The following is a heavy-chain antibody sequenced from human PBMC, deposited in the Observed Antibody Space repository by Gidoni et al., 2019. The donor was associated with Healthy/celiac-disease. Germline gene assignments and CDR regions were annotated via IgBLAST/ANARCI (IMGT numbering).Heavy chain of an antibody. J-gene: IGHJ4*02. CDR1: GGSIRSSNW. V-gene: IGHV4-4*02. D-gene: IGHD6-13*01. Sequence: AVSGGSIRSSNWWSWVRQPPGKGLEWIGEIYHSGSTNYNPSLKSRVTISVDKSKNQFSLKLSSVTAADTAVYYCARDGRGIRAAGPTYFDYWGQGTLVTVSS. CDR3: ARDGRGIRAAGPTYFDY. CDR2: IYHSGST.